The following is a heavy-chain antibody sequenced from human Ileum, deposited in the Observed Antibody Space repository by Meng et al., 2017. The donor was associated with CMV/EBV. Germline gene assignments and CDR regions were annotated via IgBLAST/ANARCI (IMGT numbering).Heavy chain of an antibody. Sequence: EVQLLESXXDLVQXGGSLRLSCTASGFTFRSYTMGWVRQAPGKGLAWVSDISESGRSTYYAESVKGRFTISRDSSKNTLYLQMNSLRAEDTALYYCAKAKSGGSSYDYWGQGTLGTVSS. D-gene: IGHD1-26*01. CDR1: GFTFRSYT. J-gene: IGHJ4*02. V-gene: IGHV3-23*01. CDR3: AKAKSGGSSYDY. CDR2: ISESGRST.